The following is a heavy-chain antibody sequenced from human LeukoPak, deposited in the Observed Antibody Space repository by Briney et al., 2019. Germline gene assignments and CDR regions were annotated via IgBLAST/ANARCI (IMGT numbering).Heavy chain of an antibody. Sequence: PGGSLRLSCAASGFTFSSYGMSWVRQAPGKGLEWVSGISGSGYSTYYADSVKGRFTISRDNSENTLYVQVNSLRAEDTAVYYCAKDKSDLFSDASDIWGQGTMVTVSS. CDR1: GFTFSSYG. V-gene: IGHV3-23*01. CDR3: AKDKSDLFSDASDI. J-gene: IGHJ3*02. CDR2: ISGSGYST. D-gene: IGHD3-3*01.